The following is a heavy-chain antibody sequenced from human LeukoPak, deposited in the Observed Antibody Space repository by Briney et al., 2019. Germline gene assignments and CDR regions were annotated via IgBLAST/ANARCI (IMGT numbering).Heavy chain of an antibody. Sequence: SETLSLTCTVSGGSISTYYWSWIRQPAGKGLEWIGRIYTSGGTDYNPSLKSRVTISVDTSKNQFSLNLSSVTAADTALYYCARSVAGYSYDYWGQGTLVTVSS. V-gene: IGHV4-4*07. CDR3: ARSVAGYSYDY. D-gene: IGHD5-18*01. CDR1: GGSISTYY. J-gene: IGHJ4*02. CDR2: IYTSGGT.